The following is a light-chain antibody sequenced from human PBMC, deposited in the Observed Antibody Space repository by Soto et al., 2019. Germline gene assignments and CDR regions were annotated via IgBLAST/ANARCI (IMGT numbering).Light chain of an antibody. J-gene: IGLJ2*01. CDR3: SSYAGSNKQ. CDR1: SSDVGGYNY. V-gene: IGLV2-8*01. CDR2: EVS. Sequence: QSALTQPPSASGSAGQSVTISCTGTSSDVGGYNYVSWYQQHPGKAPKLMIYEVSKRPSGVPDRFSGSKSGNTASLTVSGLQAEDEADYYCSSYAGSNKQFGGVTQLTVL.